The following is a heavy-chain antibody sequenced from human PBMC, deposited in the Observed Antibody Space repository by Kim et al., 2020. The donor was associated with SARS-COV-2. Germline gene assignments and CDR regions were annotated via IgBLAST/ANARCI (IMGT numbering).Heavy chain of an antibody. CDR3: TTLAAADFDY. CDR2: TT. Sequence: TTDYAAPVKGRFTISRDDSKNTLYLQMTSLKTEDTAVYYCTTLAAADFDYWGQGTLVTVSS. J-gene: IGHJ4*02. D-gene: IGHD6-13*01. V-gene: IGHV3-15*01.